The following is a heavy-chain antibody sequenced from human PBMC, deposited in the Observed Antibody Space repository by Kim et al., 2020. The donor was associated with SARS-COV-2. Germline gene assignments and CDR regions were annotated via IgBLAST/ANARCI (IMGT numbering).Heavy chain of an antibody. Sequence: GGSLRLSCAASGFTFSSYAMSWVRQAPEKGLEWVSGISASGATPYYADSAKGRFTISRDNSKNTLYLQMNSLRAEDTAVYYCAKVNDYGDYLQWYFDLWGRGTLVTVSS. CDR1: GFTFSSYA. CDR2: ISASGATP. D-gene: IGHD4-17*01. V-gene: IGHV3-23*01. J-gene: IGHJ2*01. CDR3: AKVNDYGDYLQWYFDL.